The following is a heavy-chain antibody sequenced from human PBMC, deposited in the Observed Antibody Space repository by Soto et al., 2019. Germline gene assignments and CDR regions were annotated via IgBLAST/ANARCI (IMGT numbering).Heavy chain of an antibody. V-gene: IGHV2-5*02. Sequence: QITLKESGPTLVKPTQTLTLTCTFSGFSLSTSGVGVGWIRQPPGKALEWLAFIYWDDDKRYSPSLKSRLNIITDNTTNLVVIRMTNRDPVDTATYNCAHRWVAGDTYYLDSWGQGTLVTVSS. CDR3: AHRWVAGDTYYLDS. CDR1: GFSLSTSGVG. CDR2: IYWDDDK. J-gene: IGHJ4*02. D-gene: IGHD5-18*01.